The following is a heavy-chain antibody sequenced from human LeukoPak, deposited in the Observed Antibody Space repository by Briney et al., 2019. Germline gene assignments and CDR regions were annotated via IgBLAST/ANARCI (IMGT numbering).Heavy chain of an antibody. CDR3: ALINYYDSSGLAKSFDY. CDR1: GFTFDDYA. V-gene: IGHV3-9*01. D-gene: IGHD3-22*01. Sequence: GRSLRLSCAASGFTFDDYAMHWVRHAPGKGLEWVSGISWNSGSIGYADSVKGRFTISRDNAKNSLYLQMNSLRAEDTALYYCALINYYDSSGLAKSFDYWGQRTLVTVSS. J-gene: IGHJ4*02. CDR2: ISWNSGSI.